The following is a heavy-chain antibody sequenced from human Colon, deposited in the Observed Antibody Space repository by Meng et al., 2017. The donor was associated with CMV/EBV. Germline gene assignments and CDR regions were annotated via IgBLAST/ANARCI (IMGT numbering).Heavy chain of an antibody. J-gene: IGHJ5*02. CDR2: IYYSGST. Sequence: QVQLQESGPGLVKPSQTLSLTCTVSGGSISSGGFYWSWIRQHPGKGLEWIGYIYYSGSTYYNPSLRSRVAISIDTSKNQFSLKLTSVTAADTAVYFCARTNYGDYNWFDPGGQGTLVTVSS. CDR3: ARTNYGDYNWFDP. V-gene: IGHV4-31*03. D-gene: IGHD4-17*01. CDR1: GGSISSGGFY.